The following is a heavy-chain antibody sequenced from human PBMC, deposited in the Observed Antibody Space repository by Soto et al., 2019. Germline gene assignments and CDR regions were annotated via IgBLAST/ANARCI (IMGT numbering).Heavy chain of an antibody. Sequence: SETLSLTCAVSGEYISNGYYWAWIRQPPGKWLEWIGSIFHSGTTYYNPSIKSRVTIAVDTSKNQFSLKLSSVTAADTAVYYCARHGSYSSGSYNWFDPWGQGTLVTVSS. V-gene: IGHV4-38-2*01. D-gene: IGHD6-19*01. CDR3: ARHGSYSSGSYNWFDP. CDR2: IFHSGTT. J-gene: IGHJ5*02. CDR1: GEYISNGYY.